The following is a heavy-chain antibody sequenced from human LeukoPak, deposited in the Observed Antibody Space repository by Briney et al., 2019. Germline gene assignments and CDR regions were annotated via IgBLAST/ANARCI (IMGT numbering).Heavy chain of an antibody. Sequence: GGSLRLSCAASGFTFSSYSMNWVRQAPGKGLEWVSYISSGSSTIYYADSVKGRFTISRDNAKNSLYLQMNSLRAEDTAVYYCARGPAPYDSSGYYNDYWGQGTLVTVSS. J-gene: IGHJ4*02. CDR1: GFTFSSYS. CDR2: ISSGSSTI. CDR3: ARGPAPYDSSGYYNDY. D-gene: IGHD3-22*01. V-gene: IGHV3-48*01.